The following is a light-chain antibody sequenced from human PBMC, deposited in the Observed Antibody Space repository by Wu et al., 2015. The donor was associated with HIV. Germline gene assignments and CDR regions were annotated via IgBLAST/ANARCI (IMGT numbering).Light chain of an antibody. CDR3: QQSYSTPWT. CDR1: LTLSSF. Sequence: DIQMTQSPTSLSASVGDRVSITCRASLTLSSFLNWYQHKPGKAPKILIYATSSLRSGVPSRFSGSGSGTDFTLTISSLQPEDSAIYYCQQSYSTPWTFGQGTKVEIK. CDR2: ATS. V-gene: IGKV1-39*01. J-gene: IGKJ1*01.